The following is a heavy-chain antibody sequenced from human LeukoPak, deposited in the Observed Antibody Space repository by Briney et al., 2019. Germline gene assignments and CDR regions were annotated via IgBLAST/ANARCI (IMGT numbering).Heavy chain of an antibody. D-gene: IGHD3-10*01. CDR2: ISYSGST. Sequence: SETLSLTCTVSGGSINISDYYWSWIRQPPGKGLEWIGYISYSGSTNYNPSLKSRVTISADTSKNQVSLTLSSVTAADTAVYYCARHPELYFFDYWGQGTLVTVSS. CDR1: GGSINISDYY. CDR3: ARHPELYFFDY. J-gene: IGHJ4*02. V-gene: IGHV4-61*05.